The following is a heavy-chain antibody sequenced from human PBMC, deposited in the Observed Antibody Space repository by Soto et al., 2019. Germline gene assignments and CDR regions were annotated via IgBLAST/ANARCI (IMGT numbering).Heavy chain of an antibody. V-gene: IGHV1-69*13. D-gene: IGHD1-26*01. J-gene: IGHJ5*02. CDR3: ASRTYTGSYYEGNWFDP. CDR2: IIPIFGTA. CDR1: GGTFSSYA. Sequence: SVKVSCKASGGTFSSYAISWVRQAPGQGLEWMGGIIPIFGTANYAQTFQGGVTINADESTSTAYMELRSLRSEDTAVYYCASRTYTGSYYEGNWFDPWGQGTLVTVSS.